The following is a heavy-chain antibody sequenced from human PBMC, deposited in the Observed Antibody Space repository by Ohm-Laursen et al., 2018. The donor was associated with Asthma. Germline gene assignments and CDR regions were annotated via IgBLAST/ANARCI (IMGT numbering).Heavy chain of an antibody. D-gene: IGHD5-18*01. V-gene: IGHV3-30*03. CDR3: AREGHSHADY. CDR1: GFTFSSYG. CDR2: ISYDGSNK. J-gene: IGHJ4*02. Sequence: SLRLSCTASGFTFSSYGMHWVRQAPGKGLEWVAVISYDGSNKYYADSVKGRFTISRDNSKNTLYLQMNSLRAEDTAVYYCAREGHSHADYWGQGTLVTVSS.